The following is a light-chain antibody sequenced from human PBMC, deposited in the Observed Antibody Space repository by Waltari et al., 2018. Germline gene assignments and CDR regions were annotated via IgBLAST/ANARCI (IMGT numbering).Light chain of an antibody. Sequence: QTVVTQEPSLSASPGGTVTPSCALCSASVSSTSYPTCYQQTPGQPPRTPVYKGISRSSGVPDSFSGSILENTAALTITGAQAGDESDYYCSMDMGSGVWVFGGGTKLTVL. J-gene: IGLJ3*02. CDR1: SASVSSTSY. V-gene: IGLV8-61*01. CDR3: SMDMGSGVWV. CDR2: KGI.